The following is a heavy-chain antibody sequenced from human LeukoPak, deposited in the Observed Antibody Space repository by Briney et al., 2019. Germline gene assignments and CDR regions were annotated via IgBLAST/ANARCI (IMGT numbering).Heavy chain of an antibody. J-gene: IGHJ6*02. CDR2: INPNSGGT. V-gene: IGHV1-2*02. CDR3: ARAYYDFWSGYFYGMDV. CDR1: GYTFTGYY. Sequence: ASVKVSCKASGYTFTGYYTHWVRQAPGQGLEWMGWINPNSGGTNYAQKFQGRVTMTRDTSISTAYMELSRLRSDDTAVYYCARAYYDFWSGYFYGMDVWGQGTTVTVSS. D-gene: IGHD3-3*01.